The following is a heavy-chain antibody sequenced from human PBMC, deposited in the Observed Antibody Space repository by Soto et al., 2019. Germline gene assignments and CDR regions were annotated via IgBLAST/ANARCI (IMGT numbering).Heavy chain of an antibody. V-gene: IGHV3-30*18. CDR1: GFTFGTYG. Sequence: QVQLVESGGGVVQPGRSLRLSCAASGFTFGTYGMHWVRQAPGRGLEWVAIISYDGSNKYYADSVKGRFTISRDKSKSTLYLQMNSLRAEDTAVYYCAKDRLANPPYFYYYYGMDVWGQGTTVTVSS. CDR2: ISYDGSNK. CDR3: AKDRLANPPYFYYYYGMDV. D-gene: IGHD3-3*01. J-gene: IGHJ6*02.